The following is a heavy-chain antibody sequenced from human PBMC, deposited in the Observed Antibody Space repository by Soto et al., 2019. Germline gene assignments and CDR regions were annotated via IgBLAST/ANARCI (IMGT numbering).Heavy chain of an antibody. D-gene: IGHD3-22*01. CDR1: GGSISSSSYY. J-gene: IGHJ2*01. CDR3: ARRXTYYYDSSGYLYWYFDL. V-gene: IGHV4-39*01. CDR2: IYYSGST. Sequence: PSETLSLTCTVSGGSISSSSYYWGWIRQPPGKGLEWIGSIYYSGSTYYNPSLKSRVTISVDTSKNQFSLKLSSVTAADTAVYYCARRXTYYYDSSGYLYWYFDLWGRGTLVTVSS.